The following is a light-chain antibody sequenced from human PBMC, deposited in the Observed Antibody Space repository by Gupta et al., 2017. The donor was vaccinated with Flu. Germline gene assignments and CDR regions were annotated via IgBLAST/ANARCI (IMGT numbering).Light chain of an antibody. Sequence: DIQLTPSPSFLSASVGDRVTITCRASQGISSFLAWYQQKPGKAPKVLIYAASTLQSGVPSRFSGSGSGTEFTLTISSLQPEDFATYYCQQLNTYPLAFGGGTKVEIK. CDR1: QGISSF. J-gene: IGKJ4*01. V-gene: IGKV1-9*01. CDR2: AAS. CDR3: QQLNTYPLA.